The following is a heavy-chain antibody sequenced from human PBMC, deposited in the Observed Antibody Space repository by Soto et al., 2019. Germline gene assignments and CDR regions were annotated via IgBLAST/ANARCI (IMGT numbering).Heavy chain of an antibody. CDR3: ARWYYYGSGSYLRDYYYYYGMDV. V-gene: IGHV4-34*01. Sequence: SETLSLTCAVYGGSFSGYYWSWIRQPPGKGLEWIGEINHSGSTNYNPSLKSRVTISVDTSKNQFSLKLSSVTAADTAVYYCARWYYYGSGSYLRDYYYYYGMDVWGQGTTVT. CDR2: INHSGST. J-gene: IGHJ6*02. CDR1: GGSFSGYY. D-gene: IGHD3-10*01.